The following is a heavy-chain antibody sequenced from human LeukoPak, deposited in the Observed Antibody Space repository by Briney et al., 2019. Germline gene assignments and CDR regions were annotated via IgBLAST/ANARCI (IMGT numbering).Heavy chain of an antibody. CDR3: ARGATINDFTLDY. J-gene: IGHJ4*02. D-gene: IGHD5-12*01. CDR1: GFTFSSYA. Sequence: GRSLRLSCAASGFTFSSYAMHWVRQAPGKALEWVAVISYDGSNKYYADSVKGRFTISRDNSKNTLYLQMNSLRAEDTAVYYCARGATINDFTLDYWGQGTLVTVSS. V-gene: IGHV3-30*01. CDR2: ISYDGSNK.